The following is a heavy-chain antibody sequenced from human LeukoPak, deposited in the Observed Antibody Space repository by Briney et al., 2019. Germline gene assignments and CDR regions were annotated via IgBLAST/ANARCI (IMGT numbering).Heavy chain of an antibody. CDR3: ARQYALHSSGWYKPFDY. J-gene: IGHJ4*02. CDR1: GGSISSYY. V-gene: IGHV4-4*09. D-gene: IGHD6-19*01. CDR2: IYTSGNT. Sequence: SETLSLTCTVSGGSISSYYWSWIRQPPGKGLEWIGYIYTSGNTNYNPSLKSRVTISVDTSKNQFSLKLSSVTAADTAVYYCARQYALHSSGWYKPFDYWGQGTLVTVSS.